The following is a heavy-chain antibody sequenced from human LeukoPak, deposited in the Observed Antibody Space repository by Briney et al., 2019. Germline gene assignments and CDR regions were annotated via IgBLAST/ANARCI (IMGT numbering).Heavy chain of an antibody. CDR1: GFTFSNYS. CDR3: AKGGIHRGYYFYYMDV. CDR2: ISSSSSYI. D-gene: IGHD2/OR15-2a*01. J-gene: IGHJ6*03. Sequence: GGSLRLSCAASGFTFSNYSMNWVRQAPGKGLEWVSSISSSSSYIYYADSVKGRFTISRDNAKNSLYLQMNSLRPEDTALYYCAKGGIHRGYYFYYMDVWGKGTTVTISS. V-gene: IGHV3-21*04.